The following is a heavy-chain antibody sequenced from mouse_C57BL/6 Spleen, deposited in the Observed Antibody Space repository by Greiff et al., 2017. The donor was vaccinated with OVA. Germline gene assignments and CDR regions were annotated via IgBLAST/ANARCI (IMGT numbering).Heavy chain of an antibody. V-gene: IGHV1-85*01. D-gene: IGHD1-1*01. CDR3: ARRYYGSIYWYFDV. CDR1: GYTFTSYD. Sequence: QVQLQQPGAELVKPGASVKLSCTASGYTFTSYDINWVQQRPGQGLEWIGWIYPRDGSTKSNEKFKGKATLTVATSSSTAYMELHSLTSEDSAVYFCARRYYGSIYWYFDVWGTGTTVTVSS. J-gene: IGHJ1*03. CDR2: IYPRDGST.